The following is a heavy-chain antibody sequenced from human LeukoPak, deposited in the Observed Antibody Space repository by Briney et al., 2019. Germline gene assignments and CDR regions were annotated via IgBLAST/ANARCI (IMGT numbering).Heavy chain of an antibody. CDR1: GGSISSYY. Sequence: SETLSLTCTVSGGSISSYYWSWIRQPPGEGLEWIGYIYYSGSTNYNPSLKSRVTISVDTSKNQFPLKLSSVTAADTAVYYCARSYYDFWSGYYTNLDAFDIWGQGTTVTVSS. V-gene: IGHV4-59*01. CDR2: IYYSGST. CDR3: ARSYYDFWSGYYTNLDAFDI. D-gene: IGHD3-3*01. J-gene: IGHJ3*02.